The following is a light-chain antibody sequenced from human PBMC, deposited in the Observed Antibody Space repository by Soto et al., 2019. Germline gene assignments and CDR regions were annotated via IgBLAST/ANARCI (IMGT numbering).Light chain of an antibody. V-gene: IGKV1-6*01. CDR3: LQDHSYPWT. CDR2: GAS. Sequence: AIQLTQSPSSLSASVEDRVSITCRASQGIRNDLGWYQHKPGKAPKLLIHGASSLQSGVPSRFSGSASGTEFTLTISSLQPEDLASYYCLQDHSYPWTFGQGTKVEI. CDR1: QGIRND. J-gene: IGKJ1*01.